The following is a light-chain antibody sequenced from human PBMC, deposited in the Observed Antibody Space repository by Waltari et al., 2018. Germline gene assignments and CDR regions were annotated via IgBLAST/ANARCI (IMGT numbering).Light chain of an antibody. J-gene: IGKJ2*01. Sequence: EIVLTQSPGTMSLVPGERATLSCRASQTICRALIWYQQKPAQAPRILINCASTRATGMPDRFSGSGSGTDFCLTISRLEPEDFAVYYCQRNDLLPVTFGQGTKVEIK. CDR1: QTICRA. V-gene: IGKV3-20*01. CDR3: QRNDLLPVT. CDR2: CAS.